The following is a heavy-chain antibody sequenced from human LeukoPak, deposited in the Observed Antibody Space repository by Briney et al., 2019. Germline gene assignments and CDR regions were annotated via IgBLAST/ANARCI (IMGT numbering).Heavy chain of an antibody. CDR2: IYYSGST. Sequence: SETLSLTCTVSAGSISSHYWSWIRQPPGKGLEWIGYIYYSGSTNYNPSLESRVTISVDTSKNQFSLKLSSVTAADTAVYYCARLTQQLVRLRSYWYFDLWGRGTLVTVSS. V-gene: IGHV4-59*11. J-gene: IGHJ2*01. CDR3: ARLTQQLVRLRSYWYFDL. CDR1: AGSISSHY. D-gene: IGHD6-13*01.